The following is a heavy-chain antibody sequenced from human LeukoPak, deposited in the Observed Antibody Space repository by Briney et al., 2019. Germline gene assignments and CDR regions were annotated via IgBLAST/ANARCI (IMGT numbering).Heavy chain of an antibody. CDR3: VREGGSAIYFDY. V-gene: IGHV1-18*01. CDR1: GYTFTRYG. CDR2: ISAYNGNT. Sequence: ASVKVSCKASGYTFTRYGISWVRQAPGHGLEWMGWISAYNGNTNYAQKLQGRVTMTTDTSTSTAYMELRSLRSDDTAVYYCVREGGSAIYFDYWGQGTLVTVSS. D-gene: IGHD3-10*01. J-gene: IGHJ4*02.